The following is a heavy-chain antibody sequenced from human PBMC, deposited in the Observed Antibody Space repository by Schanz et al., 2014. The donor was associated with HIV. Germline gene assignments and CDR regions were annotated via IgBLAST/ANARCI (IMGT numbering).Heavy chain of an antibody. V-gene: IGHV3-11*01. D-gene: IGHD3-10*01. CDR3: ARDTVRGVKDSMDV. J-gene: IGHJ6*02. Sequence: VRLVESGGGLVQPGGSLRLSCAASGFTFSDYYMNWIRQAPGKGLEWVSYISSGGTTIYYADSVKGRFTVSRDNAKNSLYLQMKSLRVEDTAVYYCARDTVRGVKDSMDVWGQGTTVTVSS. CDR1: GFTFSDYY. CDR2: ISSGGTTI.